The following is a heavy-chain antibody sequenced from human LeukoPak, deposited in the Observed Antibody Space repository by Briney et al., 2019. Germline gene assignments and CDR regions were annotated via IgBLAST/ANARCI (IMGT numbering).Heavy chain of an antibody. CDR3: ARHTPQYSSSWLQH. V-gene: IGHV4-59*08. CDR2: IYYSGST. Sequence: SETLSLTCTVSGGSISSYYRSWIRQPPGKGLEWIGYIYYSGSTNYNPSLKSRVTISVDTSKNQFSLKLSSVTAADTAVYYCARHTPQYSSSWLQHWGQGTLVTVSS. CDR1: GGSISSYY. J-gene: IGHJ1*01. D-gene: IGHD6-13*01.